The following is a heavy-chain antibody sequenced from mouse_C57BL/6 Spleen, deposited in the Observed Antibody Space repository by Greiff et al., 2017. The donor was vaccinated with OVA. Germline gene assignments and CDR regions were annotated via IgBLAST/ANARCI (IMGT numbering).Heavy chain of an antibody. CDR3: ARGGSSGHAGAMDY. J-gene: IGHJ4*01. D-gene: IGHD3-2*02. Sequence: VQLQQPGAELVRPGSSVKLSCKASGYTFTSYWMHWVKQRPIQGLEWIGNIDPSDSETHYNQKFKDKATLTVDKSSSTAYMQLSSLTSEDSAVYYCARGGSSGHAGAMDYWGQGTSVTVSS. CDR1: GYTFTSYW. CDR2: IDPSDSET. V-gene: IGHV1-52*01.